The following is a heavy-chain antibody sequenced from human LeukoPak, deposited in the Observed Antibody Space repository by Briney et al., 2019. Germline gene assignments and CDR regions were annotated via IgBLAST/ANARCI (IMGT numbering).Heavy chain of an antibody. D-gene: IGHD3-22*01. CDR3: ARGGPDSSGYSYYYGMDV. Sequence: GGSLRLSCAASGFTFDDYAMHWVRQAPGKGLEWVSGISWNSGSIGYADSVKGRFTISRDNAKNSLYLQMNSLRAEDTAVYYCARGGPDSSGYSYYYGMDVWGQGTTVTVSS. CDR2: ISWNSGSI. J-gene: IGHJ6*02. V-gene: IGHV3-9*01. CDR1: GFTFDDYA.